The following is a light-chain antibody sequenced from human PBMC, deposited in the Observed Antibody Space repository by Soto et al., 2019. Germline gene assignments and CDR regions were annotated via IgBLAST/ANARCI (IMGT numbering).Light chain of an antibody. V-gene: IGKV1D-13*01. J-gene: IGKJ3*01. Sequence: AIQLTQSPSSLSAYVGDSVSITCRASQGIRSAVAWYQQKPGRPPKLLIYDASSLEVGVPSRFSGSRSGTDFILTVSSLQPEDFATYYCQQFDDYPFTFGPGTIVDIK. CDR2: DAS. CDR3: QQFDDYPFT. CDR1: QGIRSA.